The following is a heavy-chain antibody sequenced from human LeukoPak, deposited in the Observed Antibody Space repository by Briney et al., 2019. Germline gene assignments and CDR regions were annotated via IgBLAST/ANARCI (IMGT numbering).Heavy chain of an antibody. V-gene: IGHV3-23*01. Sequence: PGGSLRLSCAASGFTFNNYAMTWVRQAPGKGLEWVSIIDTSGGDTYYADSVQGRFTISRDNSNNTLYLQMNSLRAEDTAIYYCVRTLSNFDSWGQGTLVTVSS. J-gene: IGHJ4*02. D-gene: IGHD1-7*01. CDR1: GFTFNNYA. CDR3: VRTLSNFDS. CDR2: IDTSGGDT.